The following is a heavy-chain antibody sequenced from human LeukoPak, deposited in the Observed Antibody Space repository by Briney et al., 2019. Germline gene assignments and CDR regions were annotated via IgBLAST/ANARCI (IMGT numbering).Heavy chain of an antibody. CDR1: GFTFSSYG. J-gene: IGHJ4*02. CDR3: ARETRLRYTNDY. V-gene: IGHV3-33*01. D-gene: IGHD3-9*01. Sequence: GTSLRLSCAASGFTFSSYGMHWVRQAPGKGLEWVAVIWDDGSEKYYADSVKGRFSISRDNSENTLYLQMNSLRAEDTAVYYCARETRLRYTNDYWGQGTLVTVSS. CDR2: IWDDGSEK.